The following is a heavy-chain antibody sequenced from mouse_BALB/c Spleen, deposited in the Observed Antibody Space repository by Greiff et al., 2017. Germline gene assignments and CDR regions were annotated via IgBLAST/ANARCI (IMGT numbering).Heavy chain of an antibody. V-gene: IGHV1S81*02. J-gene: IGHJ4*01. CDR3: TRSEWSAMDY. Sequence: VQLQQSGAELVKPGASVKLSCKASGYTFTSYYMYWVKQRPGQGLEWIGEINPSNGGTNFNEKFKSKATLTVDKSSSTAYMQLSSLTSEDSAVYYCTRSEWSAMDYWGQGTSVTVSS. CDR1: GYTFTSYY. CDR2: INPSNGGT.